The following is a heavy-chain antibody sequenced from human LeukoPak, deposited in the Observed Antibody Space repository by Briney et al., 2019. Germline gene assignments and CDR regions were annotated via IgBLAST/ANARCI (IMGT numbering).Heavy chain of an antibody. CDR2: INPNSGGT. J-gene: IGHJ4*02. CDR3: ARGYSSSWYEY. V-gene: IGHV1-2*02. D-gene: IGHD6-13*01. CDR1: GYSFTDYY. Sequence: ASAKVSCKASGYSFTDYYMHWVRQAPGQGLEWMGWINPNSGGTNYAQKFQGRATMTRDTSISTAYMEQSRLRSDDTAVYYCARGYSSSWYEYWGQGTLVTVSS.